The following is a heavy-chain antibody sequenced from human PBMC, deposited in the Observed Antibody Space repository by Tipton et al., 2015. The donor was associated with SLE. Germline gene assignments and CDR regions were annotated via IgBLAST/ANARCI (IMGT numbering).Heavy chain of an antibody. J-gene: IGHJ6*03. D-gene: IGHD1-26*01. CDR3: ARDGIVGAYYYYMDV. V-gene: IGHV3-30*04. Sequence: SLRLSCAASGFTFSSYAMHWVRQAPGKGLEWVAVISFDGTNKYYADSVKGRFTISRDNAKNSLYLQMNSLRAEDTAVYYCARDGIVGAYYYYMDVWGKGTTVTVSS. CDR1: GFTFSSYA. CDR2: ISFDGTNK.